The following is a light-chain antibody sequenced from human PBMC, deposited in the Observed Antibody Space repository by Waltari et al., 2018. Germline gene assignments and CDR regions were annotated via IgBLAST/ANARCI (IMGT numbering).Light chain of an antibody. J-gene: IGKJ1*01. V-gene: IGKV3-20*01. CDR3: QHYLRLPAT. Sequence: EIVLTQSPGTLSWSPGERATLSCRASQSVNRYLAWYQQKPGQAPRLLIYYASTRATGIPDRFSGSGSGTDFSLTISRLEPEDYAVYHCQHYLRLPATFGQGTKVEIK. CDR1: QSVNRY. CDR2: YAS.